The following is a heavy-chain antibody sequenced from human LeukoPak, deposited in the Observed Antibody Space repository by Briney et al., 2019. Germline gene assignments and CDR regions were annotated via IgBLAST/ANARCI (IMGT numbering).Heavy chain of an antibody. CDR3: ARCEWLVKTLDV. V-gene: IGHV4-4*07. CDR2: ISISGST. Sequence: TPSETLSLTCSVSGDSISDYYCNWVRQPAGKGLEWIGRISISGSTNYNPSLKSRVTISVDTSKNQFSLKLSSVTAADTAVYYCARCEWLVKTLDVWGKGTTVTVSS. D-gene: IGHD6-19*01. CDR1: GDSISDYY. J-gene: IGHJ6*04.